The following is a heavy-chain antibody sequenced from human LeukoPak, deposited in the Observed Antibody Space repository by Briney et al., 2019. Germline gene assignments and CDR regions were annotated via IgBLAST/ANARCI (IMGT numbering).Heavy chain of an antibody. Sequence: GGSLRLSRAASGFTYSSYSMNWVRQAPGKGLVWVSYISRSSSTIYYADSVKGRFTISRDNAKNSLYLQMNSLRAEDTAVYYCARSTPYDSSGYYYEEFDYWGQGTLVTVSS. CDR2: ISRSSSTI. CDR1: GFTYSSYS. J-gene: IGHJ4*02. CDR3: ARSTPYDSSGYYYEEFDY. D-gene: IGHD3-22*01. V-gene: IGHV3-48*01.